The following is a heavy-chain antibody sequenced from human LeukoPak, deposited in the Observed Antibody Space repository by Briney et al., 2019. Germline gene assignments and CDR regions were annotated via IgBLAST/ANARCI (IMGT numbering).Heavy chain of an antibody. J-gene: IGHJ4*02. D-gene: IGHD2-8*02. V-gene: IGHV5-10-1*01. CDR2: IDPGDSFT. Sequence: GESLKISCKGSGYSFSSYWISWGRQMPGKGLELMGRIDPGDSFTKYRPSLEGRVTISANKSLSTVYLQWSSLKASDTAIYYCARDGGGVSSWVSHWGQGTLVTVSS. CDR1: GYSFSSYW. CDR3: ARDGGGVSSWVSH.